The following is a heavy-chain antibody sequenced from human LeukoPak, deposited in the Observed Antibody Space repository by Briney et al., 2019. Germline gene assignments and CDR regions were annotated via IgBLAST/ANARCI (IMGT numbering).Heavy chain of an antibody. V-gene: IGHV1-69*13. J-gene: IGHJ4*02. CDR3: ARDSVAGVEQFDY. D-gene: IGHD6-19*01. CDR1: GGTFSSYA. CDR2: IIPIFGTA. Sequence: SVKVSFKASGGTFSSYAISWVRQAPGQGLEWMGGIIPIFGTANYAQKFQGRVTITADESTSTAYMELSSLRSEDTAVYYCARDSVAGVEQFDYWGQGTLVTVSS.